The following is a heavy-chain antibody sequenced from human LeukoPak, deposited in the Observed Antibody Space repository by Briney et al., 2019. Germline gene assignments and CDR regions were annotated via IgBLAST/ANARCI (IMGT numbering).Heavy chain of an antibody. J-gene: IGHJ3*02. Sequence: GGSLRLSCTASGFTFGDYAMSWVRQAPGKGLEWVGFIRSKAYGGTTEYAASVKGRFTISRDDSKSIAYLQMNSLKTEDTAVYYCNVHGAFDIWGQGTMVTVSS. D-gene: IGHD1-1*01. CDR3: NVHGAFDI. CDR2: IRSKAYGGTT. CDR1: GFTFGDYA. V-gene: IGHV3-49*04.